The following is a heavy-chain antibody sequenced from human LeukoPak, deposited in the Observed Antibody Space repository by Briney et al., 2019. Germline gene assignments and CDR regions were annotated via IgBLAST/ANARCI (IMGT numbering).Heavy chain of an antibody. D-gene: IGHD1-1*01. CDR3: ARGRYRDYGYYYGMDV. CDR2: ISSNGGST. Sequence: GSLRLSCAASGFTFSSYAMHWVRQAPGKGLEYVSAISSNGGSTYYANSVKGRFTISRDNSKNTLYLQMGSLRAEDMAVYYCARGRYRDYGYYYGMDVWGQGTTVTVSS. V-gene: IGHV3-64*01. CDR1: GFTFSSYA. J-gene: IGHJ6*02.